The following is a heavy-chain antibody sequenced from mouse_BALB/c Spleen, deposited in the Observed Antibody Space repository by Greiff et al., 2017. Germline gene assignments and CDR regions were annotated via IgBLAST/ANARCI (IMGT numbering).Heavy chain of an antibody. CDR2: INPSNGRT. Sequence: QQSCKASGYTFTSYWMHWVKQRPGQVLEWIGEINPSNGRTNYNEKFKSKATLTVDKSSSTAYMQLSSLTSEDSAVYYCARAYGAMDYWGQGTSVTVSS. CDR3: ARAYGAMDY. V-gene: IGHV1S81*02. CDR1: GYTFTSYW. D-gene: IGHD1-1*01. J-gene: IGHJ4*01.